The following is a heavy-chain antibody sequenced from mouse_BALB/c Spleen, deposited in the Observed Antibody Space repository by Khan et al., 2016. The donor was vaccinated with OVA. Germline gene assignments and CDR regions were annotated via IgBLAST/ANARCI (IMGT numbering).Heavy chain of an antibody. V-gene: IGHV1S81*02. CDR2: TNPTNGRT. CDR1: GYAFTSYW. D-gene: IGHD1-1*01. Sequence: QVQLQQPGAELVKAGASVKMSCKASGYAFTSYWMHWVKQRLGQGLEWFAETNPTNGRTYYNEKFKSKATLTVDKSSSTAYVLLSGPTVEDDAGYYCARIKKIVATYFDYWGQGTTLTVSS. J-gene: IGHJ2*01. CDR3: ARIKKIVATYFDY.